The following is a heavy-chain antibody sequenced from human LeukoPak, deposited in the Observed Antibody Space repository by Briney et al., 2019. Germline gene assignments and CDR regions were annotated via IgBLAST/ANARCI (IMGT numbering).Heavy chain of an antibody. D-gene: IGHD2/OR15-2a*01. CDR3: AKNKGTHGRGDYFDY. CDR1: GFTFSSYA. V-gene: IGHV3-23*01. CDR2: ISGSGGST. Sequence: TGGSLRLSCAASGFTFSSYAMSWVRQAPGKGLEWVSAISGSGGSTYYADSVKGRFTISRDNSKNTLYLRMDSLRAEDTAVYYCAKNKGTHGRGDYFDYWGQGTLVTVSS. J-gene: IGHJ4*02.